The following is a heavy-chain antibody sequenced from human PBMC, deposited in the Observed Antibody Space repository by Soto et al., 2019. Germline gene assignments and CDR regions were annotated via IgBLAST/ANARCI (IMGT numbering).Heavy chain of an antibody. CDR3: TRQRLLWGPFDY. J-gene: IGHJ4*02. CDR1: GSTFSAST. D-gene: IGHD3-16*01. CDR2: IRSKTHTYAT. Sequence: EVQLVESGGGLVQPGGSLKLSCTDSGSTFSASTIHWVRQAPGKGLEWVGRIRSKTHTYATAYAESMKGRFTISRDDSENTAFLQMNSLKTEDTAVYFCTRQRLLWGPFDYWGQGTLVTVSS. V-gene: IGHV3-73*01.